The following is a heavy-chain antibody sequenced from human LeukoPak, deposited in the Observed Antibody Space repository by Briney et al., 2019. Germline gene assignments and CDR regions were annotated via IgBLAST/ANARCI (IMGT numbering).Heavy chain of an antibody. V-gene: IGHV3-53*01. CDR1: GFTFDDYA. CDR3: ARAVGADDEYFQH. CDR2: IYSGGST. D-gene: IGHD1-26*01. Sequence: GRSLRLSCAASGFTFDDYAMHWVRQAPGKGLEWVSVIYSGGSTYYADSVKGRFTISRDNSKNTLYLQMNSLRAEDTAVYYCARAVGADDEYFQHWGQGTLVTVSS. J-gene: IGHJ1*01.